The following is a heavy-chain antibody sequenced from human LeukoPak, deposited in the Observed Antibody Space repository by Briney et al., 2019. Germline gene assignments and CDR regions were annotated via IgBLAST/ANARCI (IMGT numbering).Heavy chain of an antibody. CDR2: MNPNSGNT. J-gene: IGHJ4*02. D-gene: IGHD1-26*01. CDR1: GYTYTSYD. Sequence: ASVKVSCKASGYTYTSYDINWVRQATGQGLEWMGWMNPNSGNTGYAQKFQGRVTMTRNTSISTAYMELSSLRSEDTAVYYCARGGAVGATSDYWGQGTLVTVSS. CDR3: ARGGAVGATSDY. V-gene: IGHV1-8*01.